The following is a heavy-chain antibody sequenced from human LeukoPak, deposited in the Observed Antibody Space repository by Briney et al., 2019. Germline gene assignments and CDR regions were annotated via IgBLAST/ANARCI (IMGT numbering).Heavy chain of an antibody. Sequence: SETLSLTCAVYGGSFSGYYWSWIRQPPGRGLEWIGEINHSGSTNYNPSLKSRVTISVDTSKNQFSLKLSSVTAADTAVYYCARGLPYDYVWGSYRYSPSGGSVFVKPFDYWGQGTLVTVSS. D-gene: IGHD3-16*02. CDR3: ARGLPYDYVWGSYRYSPSGGSVFVKPFDY. V-gene: IGHV4-34*01. CDR1: GGSFSGYY. CDR2: INHSGST. J-gene: IGHJ4*02.